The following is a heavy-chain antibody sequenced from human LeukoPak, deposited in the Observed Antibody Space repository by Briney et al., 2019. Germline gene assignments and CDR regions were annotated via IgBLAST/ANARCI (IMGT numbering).Heavy chain of an antibody. V-gene: IGHV1-69*05. D-gene: IGHD2-15*01. CDR1: GGTFSSYA. CDR3: ARENTIYCSGGSCYSSSPADY. J-gene: IGHJ4*02. CDR2: IIPIFGTA. Sequence: ASVKVSCKASGGTFSSYAISWVRQAPGQGLEWMGRIIPIFGTANYAQKFQGRVTITTDESTSTAYMELSSLRSEDTAVYYCARENTIYCSGGSCYSSSPADYSGQGTLVIVSS.